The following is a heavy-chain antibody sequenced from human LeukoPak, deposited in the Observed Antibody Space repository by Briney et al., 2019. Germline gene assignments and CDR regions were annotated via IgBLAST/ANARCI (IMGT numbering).Heavy chain of an antibody. CDR1: GFTFSSYA. V-gene: IGHV3-64*01. CDR3: ARFGYSSSWSFNDY. Sequence: GGSLRLSCAASGFTFSSYAMHWVRQAPGKGLEYVSAISGIGGSTYYANSVKGRFTISRDNSKNTLYLQMGSLRAEDRAVYYCARFGYSSSWSFNDYWGQGTLVTVSS. J-gene: IGHJ4*02. D-gene: IGHD6-13*01. CDR2: ISGIGGST.